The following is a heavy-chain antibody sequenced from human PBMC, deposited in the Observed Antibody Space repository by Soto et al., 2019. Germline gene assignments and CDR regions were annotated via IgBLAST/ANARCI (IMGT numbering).Heavy chain of an antibody. Sequence: GALRLSCAASGFTFSSYGMHWVRQAPGKGLEWVAVIWYDGSNKYYADSVKGRFTISRDNSKNTLYLQMNSLRAEDTAVYYCARDTNDYYDSSGYSDYWGQGTLVTVSS. J-gene: IGHJ4*02. CDR3: ARDTNDYYDSSGYSDY. D-gene: IGHD3-22*01. CDR2: IWYDGSNK. CDR1: GFTFSSYG. V-gene: IGHV3-33*01.